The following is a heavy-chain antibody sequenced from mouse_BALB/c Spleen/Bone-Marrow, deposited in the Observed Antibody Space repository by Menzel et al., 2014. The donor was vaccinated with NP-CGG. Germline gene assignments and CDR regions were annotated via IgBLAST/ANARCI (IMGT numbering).Heavy chain of an antibody. Sequence: VKLVESGAELVRPGASVKLSCKTSGYIFTSYWIHWVKQRSGQGLEWIARIYPGSGSTYYNEKFEGKATLTADKSSSPAYMQLSSLKSEDPAVYFCASGVTTGWFVYWGQGTLVTVSA. D-gene: IGHD2-2*01. CDR2: IYPGSGST. J-gene: IGHJ3*01. CDR3: ASGVTTGWFVY. CDR1: GYIFTSYW. V-gene: IGHV1-76*01.